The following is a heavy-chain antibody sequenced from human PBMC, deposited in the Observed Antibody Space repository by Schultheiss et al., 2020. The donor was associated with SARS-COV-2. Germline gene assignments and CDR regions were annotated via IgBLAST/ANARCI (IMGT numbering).Heavy chain of an antibody. CDR3: ARGYTLGDY. J-gene: IGHJ4*02. Sequence: GESLKISCAASGFTFSSYSMNWVRQAPGKGLEWVSYISSSSSTIYYADSVKGRFTISRDNAKNTLYLQMNSLRAEDTAVYYCARGYTLGDYWGQGTLVTVSS. D-gene: IGHD3-16*01. CDR1: GFTFSSYS. CDR2: ISSSSSTI. V-gene: IGHV3-48*01.